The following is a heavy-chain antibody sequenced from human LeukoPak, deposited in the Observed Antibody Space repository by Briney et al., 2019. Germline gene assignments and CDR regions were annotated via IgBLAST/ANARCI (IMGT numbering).Heavy chain of an antibody. CDR3: ARDSGSYSGAFDT. Sequence: KPSETLSLTCTVSGGSISSYYWSWIRQPPGKGLEWIGYIYYSGSTNYNPSLKSRVTISVDTSKNQFPLKLSSVTAADTAVYYCARDSGSYSGAFDTWGQGTMVTVSS. D-gene: IGHD1-26*01. CDR1: GGSISSYY. J-gene: IGHJ3*02. CDR2: IYYSGST. V-gene: IGHV4-59*01.